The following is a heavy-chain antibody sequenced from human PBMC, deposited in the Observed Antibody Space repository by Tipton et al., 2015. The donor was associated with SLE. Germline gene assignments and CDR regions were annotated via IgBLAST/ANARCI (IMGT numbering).Heavy chain of an antibody. Sequence: TLSLTCAVYGGSFSGYYWSWIRQPPGKGLEWIGEINHSGSTNYNPSLKSRVTISVDTSKNQFSLQLNSVTPEDTAVYYCARGVAVAGFDYWGQGTLVTVSS. CDR3: ARGVAVAGFDY. D-gene: IGHD6-19*01. CDR2: INHSGST. J-gene: IGHJ4*02. CDR1: GGSFSGYY. V-gene: IGHV4-34*01.